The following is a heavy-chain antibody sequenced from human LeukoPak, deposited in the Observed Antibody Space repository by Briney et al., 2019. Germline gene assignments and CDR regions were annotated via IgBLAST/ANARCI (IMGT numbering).Heavy chain of an antibody. V-gene: IGHV4-59*01. D-gene: IGHD3-22*01. CDR3: ARGLFSRDYYYYFDY. J-gene: IGHJ4*02. CDR2: IYYSGST. Sequence: SETLSLTCTVSGGSISSYYWSWIRQPPGKGLEWIGYIYYSGSTNYNPSLKSRVTISVDTSKNQFSLKLSSVTAADTAVYYCARGLFSRDYYYYFDYWGQGTLVTVSS. CDR1: GGSISSYY.